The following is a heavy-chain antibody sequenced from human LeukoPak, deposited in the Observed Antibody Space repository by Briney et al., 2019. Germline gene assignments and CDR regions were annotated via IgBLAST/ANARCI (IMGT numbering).Heavy chain of an antibody. D-gene: IGHD3-3*01. CDR1: GFIFSSYA. CDR3: ARDNGVVHGVYYMDV. J-gene: IGHJ6*03. V-gene: IGHV3-23*01. Sequence: GGSLRLSCAASGFIFSSYAMSWVRQAPGKGLEWVSTISGSGGSTYYADSVKGRFTISRDNSKNTVYLQMNSLRAEDTAVYYCARDNGVVHGVYYMDVWGKGTTVTVS. CDR2: ISGSGGST.